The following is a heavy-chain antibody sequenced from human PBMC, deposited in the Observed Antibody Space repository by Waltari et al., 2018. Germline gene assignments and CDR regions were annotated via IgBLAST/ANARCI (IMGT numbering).Heavy chain of an antibody. D-gene: IGHD4-17*01. CDR1: GYTFDPYW. J-gene: IGHJ3*01. CDR3: ARLQNTWTVTSRAFDF. V-gene: IGHV5-51*01. CDR2: IYPGDSDT. Sequence: EVQLVQSGAEVKKPGESLKISCKGSGYTFDPYWLAWVRQKPGKGPEWMGIIYPGDSDTRYSPSFQGQVTISADKSINTAYLQWTSLMASDTAIYYCARLQNTWTVTSRAFDFWGQGTMVTVSS.